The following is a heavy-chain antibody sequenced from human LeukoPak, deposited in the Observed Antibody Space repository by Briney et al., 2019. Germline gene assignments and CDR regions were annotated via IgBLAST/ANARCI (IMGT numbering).Heavy chain of an antibody. CDR3: ARHPHYGDYGDAFDI. Sequence: ASVKVSCKASGYTFTGYYMHWVRQAPGQGLEWMGWINPNSGGTNYAQKFQGRVTMTRDTSISTAYMELSRLRSDDTAVYYCARHPHYGDYGDAFDIWGQGTMVTVSS. CDR2: INPNSGGT. J-gene: IGHJ3*02. CDR1: GYTFTGYY. D-gene: IGHD4-17*01. V-gene: IGHV1-2*02.